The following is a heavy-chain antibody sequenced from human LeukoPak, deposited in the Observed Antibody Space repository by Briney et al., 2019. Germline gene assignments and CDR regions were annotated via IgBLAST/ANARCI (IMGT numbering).Heavy chain of an antibody. V-gene: IGHV3-30-3*02. CDR3: ANEYSKGDX. CDR1: GFTFSSYA. Sequence: PGGSLRLSCAASGFTFSSYAMHWVRQAPGKGLEWVAVISYDGSNKYYADSVKGRFTISRDNSKNTLYLQMNSLRAEDAAVYYCANEYSKGDXXXXGTMVTVSS. CDR2: ISYDGSNK. D-gene: IGHD4-11*01. J-gene: IGHJ3*02.